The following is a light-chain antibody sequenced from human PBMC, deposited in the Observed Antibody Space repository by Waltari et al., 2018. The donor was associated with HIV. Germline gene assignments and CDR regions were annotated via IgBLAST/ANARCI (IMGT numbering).Light chain of an antibody. Sequence: EIVLPQSPATLSLSPGERATLPCRASQSVSNYLAWYQQQPGQAPRPLIYAASSRATGIPARFSGSGSGTDFTLTISSLEPGDLAVYYCQQRSNWPITFGQGTLLEIK. CDR1: QSVSNY. V-gene: IGKV3-11*01. CDR2: AAS. CDR3: QQRSNWPIT. J-gene: IGKJ5*01.